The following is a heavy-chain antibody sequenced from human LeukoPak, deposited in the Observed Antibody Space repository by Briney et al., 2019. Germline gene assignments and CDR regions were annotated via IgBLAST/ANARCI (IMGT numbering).Heavy chain of an antibody. D-gene: IGHD7-27*01. CDR1: GFLFTSYS. CDR2: ISSPSTNI. CDR3: ARESYWGSSGKGFDC. J-gene: IGHJ4*02. V-gene: IGHV3-48*02. Sequence: PGGSLRLSCAASGFLFTSYSMNLVRHAPAEGLECVAYISSPSTNIYYVDSVKGRFTISRDNAKNSLYLQMNSLRDEDTAVYYCARESYWGSSGKGFDCWGQGTLVTVSS.